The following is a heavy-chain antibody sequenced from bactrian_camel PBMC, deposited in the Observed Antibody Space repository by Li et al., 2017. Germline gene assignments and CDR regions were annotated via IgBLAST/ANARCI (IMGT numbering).Heavy chain of an antibody. J-gene: IGHJ4*01. CDR3: VRNLDPDTYTY. CDR1: GYTYSSYC. V-gene: IGHV3S26*01. Sequence: HVQLVESGGGSVQSGGSLRLSCAASGYTYSSYCMAWFRQAPGKEREGVSSINSAGGTTNVADSLKGRFTISRDNAKNTVYLQMNSLKPEDAAEYYCVRNLDPDTYTYWGQGTQVTVS. CDR2: INSAGGTT. D-gene: IGHD1*01.